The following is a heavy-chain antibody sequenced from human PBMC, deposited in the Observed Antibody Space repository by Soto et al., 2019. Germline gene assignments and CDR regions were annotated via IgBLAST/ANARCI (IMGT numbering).Heavy chain of an antibody. J-gene: IGHJ4*02. CDR2: LDPEDGET. V-gene: IGHV1-24*01. CDR3: ATYGNGGSYYDLDY. Sequence: GASVQVSCKVSGYTFTALSMHWVRQAPGKGLEWMGGLDPEDGETIYAQKFQGRVTMTEDTSSDTAYMELSNLSSEDTAVYYCATYGNGGSYYDLDYWGQGTLVTVSS. D-gene: IGHD1-26*01. CDR1: GYTFTALS.